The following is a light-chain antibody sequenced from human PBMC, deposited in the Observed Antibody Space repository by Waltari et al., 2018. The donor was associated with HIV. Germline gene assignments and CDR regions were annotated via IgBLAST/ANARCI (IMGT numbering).Light chain of an antibody. V-gene: IGKV3D-20*02. J-gene: IGKJ4*01. CDR1: QSISSSY. Sequence: EIVLTQSPGTLSLSPGERATLSCRASQSISSSYLAWYQQKPGQAPRLLIYGASSRATGIPDRFSGSGSGTDFTLTISRLEPGDFAVYYCHQHTNWFTFGGGTKVEIK. CDR2: GAS. CDR3: HQHTNWFT.